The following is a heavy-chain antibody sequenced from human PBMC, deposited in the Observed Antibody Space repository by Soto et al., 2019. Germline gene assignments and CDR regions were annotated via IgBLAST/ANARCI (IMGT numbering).Heavy chain of an antibody. CDR1: GFTFSSYA. Sequence: RLSCAASGFTFSSYAMSWVRQAPGKGLEWVSAISGSGGSTYYADSVKGRFTISRDNSKNTLYLQMNSLRAEDTAVYYCAKGSGYSYGAPSDYYYGMDVWGQGTTVTVSS. CDR3: AKGSGYSYGAPSDYYYGMDV. CDR2: ISGSGGST. J-gene: IGHJ6*02. D-gene: IGHD5-18*01. V-gene: IGHV3-23*01.